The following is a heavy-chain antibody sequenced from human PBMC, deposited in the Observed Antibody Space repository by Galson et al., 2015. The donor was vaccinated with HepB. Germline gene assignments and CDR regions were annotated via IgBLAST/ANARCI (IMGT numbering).Heavy chain of an antibody. J-gene: IGHJ3*02. CDR3: ATLSSGSAFDI. V-gene: IGHV4-4*07. CDR1: GGSISDYY. Sequence: TLSLTCAVSGGSISDYYWSWIRQPAGKGLEWIGRISSSGNANYSPSLKSRVTMSVDTSKNQFSLKLTSVTATDTAVYYCATLSSGSAFDIWGQGTMVTVSS. CDR2: ISSSGNA. D-gene: IGHD3-10*01.